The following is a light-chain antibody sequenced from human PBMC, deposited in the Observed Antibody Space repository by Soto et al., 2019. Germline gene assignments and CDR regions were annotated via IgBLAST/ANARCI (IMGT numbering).Light chain of an antibody. CDR1: SSDIGGYNS. V-gene: IGLV2-14*03. Sequence: QSALTQPASVSGSPVQSITISCTGSSSDIGGYNSVHWSQQHPGKAPKRMIYDVSNRPSGVSNRFSGSNSDNTASLTISGLQAEDEGDYYCRSSTSCATLVFGGGTKVSVL. CDR3: RSSTSCATLV. J-gene: IGLJ2*01. CDR2: DVS.